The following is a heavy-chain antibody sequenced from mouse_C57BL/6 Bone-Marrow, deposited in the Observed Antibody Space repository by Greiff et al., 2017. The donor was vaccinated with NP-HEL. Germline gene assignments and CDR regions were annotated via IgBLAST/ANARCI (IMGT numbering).Heavy chain of an antibody. V-gene: IGHV1-7*01. CDR1: GYTFTSYW. Sequence: VQLQQSGAELAKPGASVKLSCKASGYTFTSYWMHWVKQRPGQGLEWIGYINPSSGYTKYNQKFKDKATLTADKSSSTAYMQLRSLTYEDSAVYYCADVSSYRWYFDVWGTGTTVTDSS. D-gene: IGHD1-1*01. CDR3: ADVSSYRWYFDV. CDR2: INPSSGYT. J-gene: IGHJ1*03.